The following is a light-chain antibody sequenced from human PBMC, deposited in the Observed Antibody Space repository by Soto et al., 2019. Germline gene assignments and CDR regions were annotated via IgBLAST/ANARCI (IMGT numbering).Light chain of an antibody. CDR2: RAS. CDR3: QQYNNWPRAT. Sequence: EIVLTQSPGTLSLSPGERATLSCRASQSVSSSSLAWYQQRPGQAPRLLMFRASTRATGFPARFSGSGSGTEFNLTISSLQSEEFAVYYCQQYNNWPRATFGGGTKVDIK. CDR1: QSVSSS. J-gene: IGKJ4*01. V-gene: IGKV3-15*01.